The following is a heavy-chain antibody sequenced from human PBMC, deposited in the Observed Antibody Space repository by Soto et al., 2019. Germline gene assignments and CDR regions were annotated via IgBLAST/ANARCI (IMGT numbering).Heavy chain of an antibody. V-gene: IGHV5-51*01. D-gene: IGHD3-22*01. J-gene: IGHJ1*01. CDR3: ARGTYYYDSSGYYYVPRSEYFQH. Sequence: GESLKISCKGSGYSFTSYWIGWVRQMPGKGLEWMGIIYPGDSDTRYSPSFQGQVTISADKSISTAYLQWSSLKASDTAMYYCARGTYYYDSSGYYYVPRSEYFQHWGQGTLVTVSS. CDR2: IYPGDSDT. CDR1: GYSFTSYW.